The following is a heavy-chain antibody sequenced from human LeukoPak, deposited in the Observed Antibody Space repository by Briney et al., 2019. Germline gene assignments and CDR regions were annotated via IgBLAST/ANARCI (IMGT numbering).Heavy chain of an antibody. D-gene: IGHD3-22*01. Sequence: SETLSLTCTVSGGSISSYYWSWLRQPPGKGLEWIGYIYYSGSTNYNPSLKSRVTISVDTSKNQFSLKLSSVTAADTAVYYCAREVYYDSSGPGGWFDPWGQGTLVTVSS. CDR3: AREVYYDSSGPGGWFDP. CDR1: GGSISSYY. J-gene: IGHJ5*02. V-gene: IGHV4-59*01. CDR2: IYYSGST.